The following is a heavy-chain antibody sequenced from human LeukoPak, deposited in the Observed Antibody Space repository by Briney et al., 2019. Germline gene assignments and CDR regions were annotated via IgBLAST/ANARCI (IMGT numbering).Heavy chain of an antibody. D-gene: IGHD2-15*01. J-gene: IGHJ4*02. Sequence: GGSLRLSCAASGFTFSSYNMNWVRQAPGKGLEWVSYISSSSTTIYYADSVKGRFTISRDNAKNSLCLQMNSLRAEDTAVYYCASSYCSGGTCYSTGELDYWGQGTLVTVSS. CDR1: GFTFSSYN. CDR2: ISSSSTTI. V-gene: IGHV3-48*01. CDR3: ASSYCSGGTCYSTGELDY.